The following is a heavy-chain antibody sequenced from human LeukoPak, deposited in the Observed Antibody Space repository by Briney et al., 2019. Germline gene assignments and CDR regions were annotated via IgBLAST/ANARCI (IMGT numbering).Heavy chain of an antibody. CDR2: IGAYNGDT. CDR3: TRDHCRGDNCPSFDY. V-gene: IGHV1-18*04. Sequence: GASVKVSCKPSGYTFTSFGISWVRQAPGQGLEWMGWIGAYNGDTNYAQKFQGRVTMTTDTSTSTAYMDLRSLRSDDTAVCYCTRDHCRGDNCPSFDYWGQGTLVTVSS. CDR1: GYTFTSFG. J-gene: IGHJ4*02. D-gene: IGHD2-15*01.